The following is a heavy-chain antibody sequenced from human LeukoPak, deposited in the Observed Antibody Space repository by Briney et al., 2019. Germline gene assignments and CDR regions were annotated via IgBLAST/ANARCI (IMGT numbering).Heavy chain of an antibody. CDR2: ISGSGGST. V-gene: IGHV3-23*01. Sequence: GGSLRLSCAASGFTFSSYAMSWVRQAPGKGLEWVSAISGSGGSTYYADSVKGRFTISRDNSKNTLYLQMNSLRADDTAVYYCAKGSGSPYYFDYWGQGTLVTVSS. J-gene: IGHJ4*02. D-gene: IGHD3-10*01. CDR1: GFTFSSYA. CDR3: AKGSGSPYYFDY.